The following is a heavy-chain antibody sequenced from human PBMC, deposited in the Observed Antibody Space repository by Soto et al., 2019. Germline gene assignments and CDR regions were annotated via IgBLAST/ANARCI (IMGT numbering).Heavy chain of an antibody. CDR2: IIPIFGTA. CDR1: GGTFSSYA. CDR3: ARDAGTTIFNWFDP. J-gene: IGHJ5*02. D-gene: IGHD1-7*01. Sequence: GASVKVSCKASGGTFSSYAISWVRQAPGQGLEWMGGIIPIFGTANYAQKFQGRVTITADESTSTAYMELSSLRSEDTAVYYCARDAGTTIFNWFDPWGQGTLVTSPQ. V-gene: IGHV1-69*13.